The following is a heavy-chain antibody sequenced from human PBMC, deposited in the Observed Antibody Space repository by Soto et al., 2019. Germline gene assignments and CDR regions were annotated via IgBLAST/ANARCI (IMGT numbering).Heavy chain of an antibody. J-gene: IGHJ4*02. CDR3: ARGRAGQVGATLLGYVDY. CDR2: IYHSGST. CDR1: GGSISSSNW. D-gene: IGHD1-26*01. V-gene: IGHV4-4*02. Sequence: QVQLQESGPGLVKPSGTLSLTCAVSGGSISSSNWWSWVRQPPGKGLEWIGEIYHSGSTNYNPSLNGRVTISVDKSKSQFSLKLRSVTAADAAVYYCARGRAGQVGATLLGYVDYWGQRTLVTVSS.